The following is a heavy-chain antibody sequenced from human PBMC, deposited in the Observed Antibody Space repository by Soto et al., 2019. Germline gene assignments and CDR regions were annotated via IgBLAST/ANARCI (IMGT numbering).Heavy chain of an antibody. V-gene: IGHV4-4*07. D-gene: IGHD5-12*01. CDR3: ARNVASPGVSGSWGAFDI. J-gene: IGHJ3*02. Sequence: QVQLQESGPGLVKPSETLSLICTVSGGSISNYFWDWIRQPAGKGLEWIGRIFSSGSTNYNASLKSRVTMSVDTSKNQVCLKLTSMTAADTVVYYCARNVASPGVSGSWGAFDIWGQGTMVTVSS. CDR2: IFSSGST. CDR1: GGSISNYF.